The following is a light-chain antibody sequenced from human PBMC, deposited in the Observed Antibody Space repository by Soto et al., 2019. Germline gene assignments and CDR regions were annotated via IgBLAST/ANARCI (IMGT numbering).Light chain of an antibody. CDR1: SSNIGTKY. Sequence: QSVLTQPPSASGTPGQMVTISCSGSSSNIGTKYVYWYQQLPGTAPKLLIYLNNQRPSGVPDRFSGSKSGTSASLAISGLRSEDEADYYCAAWDGSLSAGVFGGGTKLTVL. J-gene: IGLJ3*02. V-gene: IGLV1-47*01. CDR2: LNN. CDR3: AAWDGSLSAGV.